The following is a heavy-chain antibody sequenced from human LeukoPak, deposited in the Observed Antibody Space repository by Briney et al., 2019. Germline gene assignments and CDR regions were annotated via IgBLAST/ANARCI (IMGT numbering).Heavy chain of an antibody. D-gene: IGHD6-19*01. V-gene: IGHV4-34*01. CDR3: ARRAGGSGWYAP. CDR1: GGSFSGYY. J-gene: IGHJ5*02. Sequence: SETLSLTCAVYGGSFSGYYWSWIRQPPGKGLEWIGEINHSGSTNYNPSLKSRVTISVDTSKNQFSLKLSSVTAADTAVYYCARRAGGSGWYAPWGQGTLVTVSS. CDR2: INHSGST.